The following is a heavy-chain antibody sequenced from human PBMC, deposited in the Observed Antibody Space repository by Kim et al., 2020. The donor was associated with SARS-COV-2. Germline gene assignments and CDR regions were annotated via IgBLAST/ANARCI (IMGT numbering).Heavy chain of an antibody. CDR3: ARVSIDAFDI. D-gene: IGHD3-3*02. Sequence: STNYNPSLKSRVTISVDTYKNQFSLKLSSVTAADTAVYYCARVSIDAFDIWGQGTMVTVSS. J-gene: IGHJ3*02. V-gene: IGHV4-59*01. CDR2: ST.